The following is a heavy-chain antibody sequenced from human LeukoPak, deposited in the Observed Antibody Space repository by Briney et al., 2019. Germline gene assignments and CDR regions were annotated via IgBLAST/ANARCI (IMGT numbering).Heavy chain of an antibody. CDR2: INPNSGGT. CDR3: ARVQKTDYDYVWGNYRQNWFDP. J-gene: IGHJ5*02. D-gene: IGHD3-16*02. V-gene: IGHV1-2*02. Sequence: ASVKVSCKASGYTFTGYYIHWVRQAPGQGLAWMGWINPNSGGTHYAQKFQGRVTMTRDTSIGTAYMELSRLRSDDAAVYYCARVQKTDYDYVWGNYRQNWFDPWGQGTLVSVSS. CDR1: GYTFTGYY.